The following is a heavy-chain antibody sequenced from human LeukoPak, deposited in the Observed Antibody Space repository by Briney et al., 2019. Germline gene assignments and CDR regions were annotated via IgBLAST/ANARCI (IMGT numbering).Heavy chain of an antibody. CDR3: ARAIRPAHYRYYYYGLDV. CDR2: IYSGGST. CDR1: GFTVSSNY. V-gene: IGHV3-53*01. J-gene: IGHJ6*02. Sequence: GGSLRLSCAASGFTVSSNYMSWFRHNPGKGLEWVSIIYSGGSTYYTDSVQGRFTISRDSSKNTLYLQMSSLRAEDTAVYYCARAIRPAHYRYYYYGLDVWGQGTTVTVSS. D-gene: IGHD3-16*02.